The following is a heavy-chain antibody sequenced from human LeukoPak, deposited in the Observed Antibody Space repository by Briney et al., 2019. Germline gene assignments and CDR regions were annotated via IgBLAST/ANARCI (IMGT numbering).Heavy chain of an antibody. D-gene: IGHD6-13*01. CDR3: ARLFRPAAGYIDY. CDR2: ISAHNGNT. V-gene: IGHV1-18*01. CDR1: RYTFTSYG. J-gene: IGHJ4*02. Sequence: GASVKVSCKASRYTFTSYGISWVRQAPGQGLEWMGWISAHNGNTYNAQKIQGRVTMTTDTSTSTAYMELRRRRYNDTAVYYCARLFRPAAGYIDYWGQGTLVTVSS.